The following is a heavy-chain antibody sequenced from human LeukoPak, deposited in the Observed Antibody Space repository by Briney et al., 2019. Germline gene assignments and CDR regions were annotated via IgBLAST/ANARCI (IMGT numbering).Heavy chain of an antibody. CDR3: VRLRRNSDTSGFYYYYDF. D-gene: IGHD3-22*01. CDR2: ISVGSNYI. J-gene: IGHJ4*02. CDR1: GYTFSIYS. V-gene: IGHV3-21*01. Sequence: GGSLRLSCAASGYTFSIYSINWVRQAPGKGLECVSSISVGSNYIYYADSVRGRFRISRDDARDSLYLQMNSLRAEDTAVYYCVRLRRNSDTSGFYYYYDFWGQGTLVTVSS.